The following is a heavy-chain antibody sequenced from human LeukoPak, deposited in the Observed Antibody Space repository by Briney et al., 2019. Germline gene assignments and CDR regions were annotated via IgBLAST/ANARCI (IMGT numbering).Heavy chain of an antibody. D-gene: IGHD3-22*01. V-gene: IGHV3-20*04. CDR1: GFTFSTNW. J-gene: IGHJ4*02. CDR3: AKDGGYYYDSSGHFDY. Sequence: GGFLRLSCAASGFTFSTNWMSWVRQAPGKGLEWVSGINWNGGSTGYADSVKGRFTISRDNSKNTLYLQMNSLRAEDTAVYYCAKDGGYYYDSSGHFDYWGQGTLVTVSS. CDR2: INWNGGST.